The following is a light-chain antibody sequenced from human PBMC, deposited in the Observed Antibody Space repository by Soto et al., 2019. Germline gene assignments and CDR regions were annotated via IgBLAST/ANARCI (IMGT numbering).Light chain of an antibody. J-gene: IGKJ5*01. V-gene: IGKV3-20*01. CDR3: QHYVTSRIT. CDR2: RAS. CDR1: QSVSSNY. Sequence: EIVLTQSPGTLSLSPGERATLSCRASQSVSSNYLAWYQQKPGQAPKVLIYRASIRATGIPDRFTGSGSGTDFTLTISRLDPEDFAVYYCQHYVTSRITFGQGTRLEI.